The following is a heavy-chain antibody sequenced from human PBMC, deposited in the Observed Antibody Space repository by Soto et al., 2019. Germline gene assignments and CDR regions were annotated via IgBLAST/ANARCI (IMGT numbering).Heavy chain of an antibody. V-gene: IGHV4-31*03. J-gene: IGHJ4*02. D-gene: IGHD6-6*01. CDR2: IYYSGSP. CDR3: ARGHYSSSHDY. CDR1: GGSISSGGYY. Sequence: QVQLQESGPGLVKPSQTLSLTCTVSGGSISSGGYYWSWIRQHPGKGLEWIGYIYYSGSPYYNPSLKSRVTISVDTAKNQFSLKLSSVTAADTAVYYCARGHYSSSHDYWGQGTMVTVSS.